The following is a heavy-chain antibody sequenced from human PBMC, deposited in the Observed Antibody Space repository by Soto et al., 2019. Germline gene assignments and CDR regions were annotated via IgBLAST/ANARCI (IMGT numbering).Heavy chain of an antibody. CDR2: IFYSGSTTY. CDR3: ARVGSSGWSPDY. Sequence: SETLSLTCSVSGGPINGYYWSWTRQPPGEGMEWIGYIFYSGSTTYNNNPSLKSRVSMSVDTSKNQFYLRLSSVTAADTAVYYCARVGSSGWSPDYWGQGTLVTVSS. J-gene: IGHJ4*02. V-gene: IGHV4-59*01. D-gene: IGHD6-19*01. CDR1: GGPINGYY.